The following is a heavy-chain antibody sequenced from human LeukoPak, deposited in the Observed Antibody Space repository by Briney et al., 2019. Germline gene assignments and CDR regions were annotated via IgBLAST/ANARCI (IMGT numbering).Heavy chain of an antibody. CDR2: ISSSSSTI. CDR1: GFIFSSYS. CDR3: ARGGGYDSIDY. D-gene: IGHD5-12*01. V-gene: IGHV3-48*01. J-gene: IGHJ4*02. Sequence: GGSLRLSCAASGFIFSSYSMNWVRQAPGKGLEWVSYISSSSSTIYYADSVKGRFIISRDNAKNSLYLQMNSLRAEDTAVYYCARGGGYDSIDYWGQGTLVTVSS.